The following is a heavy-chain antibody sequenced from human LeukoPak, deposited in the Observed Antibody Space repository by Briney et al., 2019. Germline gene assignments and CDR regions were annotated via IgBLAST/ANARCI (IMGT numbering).Heavy chain of an antibody. CDR1: GFTFSSYS. J-gene: IGHJ5*02. V-gene: IGHV3-21*01. CDR3: ARVSGRFLEWFFDNWFDP. D-gene: IGHD3-3*01. Sequence: PGGSLRLSCAASGFTFSSYSMNWVRQAPGKGLEWVSSISSSSSYIYYADSVKGRFTISRDNAKNSLYLQMNSLRAEDTAVYYCARVSGRFLEWFFDNWFDPWGQGTLVTVSS. CDR2: ISSSSSYI.